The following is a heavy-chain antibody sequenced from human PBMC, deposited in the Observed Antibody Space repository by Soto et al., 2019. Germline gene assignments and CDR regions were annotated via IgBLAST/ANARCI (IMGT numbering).Heavy chain of an antibody. D-gene: IGHD1-1*01. CDR2: IYYGGYT. J-gene: IGHJ5*02. CDR1: GGTIIISSYY. Sequence: QLQLQESGPGLVKPSETLSLTCTVSGGTIIISSYYWGWVRQPPGKGLEWIGSIYYGGYTHYNPSLQRRVTISVDTSKNQFSLRLNSVTAAHTAVYKCARHNGPDLHDAHWFAPCGQGTLVTVSS. CDR3: ARHNGPDLHDAHWFAP. V-gene: IGHV4-39*01.